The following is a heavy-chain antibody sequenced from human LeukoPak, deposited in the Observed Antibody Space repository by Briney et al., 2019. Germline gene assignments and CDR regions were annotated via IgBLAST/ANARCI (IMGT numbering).Heavy chain of an antibody. V-gene: IGHV4-4*07. CDR1: GGSISSFY. D-gene: IGHD2-15*01. CDR3: ARDLIHCTGGSCYLDAFDM. J-gene: IGHJ4*02. CDR2: IYASGST. Sequence: SETLSLTCTVSGGSISSFYWSWIRQPAGKGLEWIGRIYASGSTNYNPSLESRLTMSIDTSKSQFSLKLSSVTAADTAVYYCARDLIHCTGGSCYLDAFDMWGQGTQVTVSS.